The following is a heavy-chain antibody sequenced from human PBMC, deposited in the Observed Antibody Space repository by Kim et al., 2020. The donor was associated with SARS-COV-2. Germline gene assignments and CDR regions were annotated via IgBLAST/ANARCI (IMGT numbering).Heavy chain of an antibody. CDR2: IIPILDTP. J-gene: IGHJ4*02. CDR3: VTTPKDPTVATWDY. D-gene: IGHD2-15*01. CDR1: GGVFTDLA. V-gene: IGHV1-69*06. Sequence: SVKVSCKASGGVFTDLAFSWVRQAPGQGLEWMGGIIPILDTPNYAQKFQGTVTITADRSTTTVYVELTSLRSEDTAIYYCVTTPKDPTVATWDYWGQGT.